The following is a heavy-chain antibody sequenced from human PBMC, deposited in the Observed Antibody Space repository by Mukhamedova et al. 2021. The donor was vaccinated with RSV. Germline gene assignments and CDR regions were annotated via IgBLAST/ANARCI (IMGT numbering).Heavy chain of an antibody. Sequence: GKGLEWIGYIYYSGSTNYNPSLKSRVTISVDTSKNQFSLKLSSVTAADTAVYYCASGGCTNGVCPNWFDPWGPGTLVTVSS. CDR3: ASGGCTNGVCPNWFDP. D-gene: IGHD2-8*01. CDR2: IYYSGST. J-gene: IGHJ5*02. V-gene: IGHV4-59*13.